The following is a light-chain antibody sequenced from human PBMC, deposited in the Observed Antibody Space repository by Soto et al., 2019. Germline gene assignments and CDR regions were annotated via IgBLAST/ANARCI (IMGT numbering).Light chain of an antibody. V-gene: IGKV3-11*01. CDR2: DVS. CDR3: QQRSNWPLT. J-gene: IGKJ4*01. Sequence: EIVLTQSPATLSLSTGERAILSCRASQSVSNFLACYQQKPAQAPRILLFDVSTRATGVLPRFSGSGSGTAFSLTIIGLEPEDFAIFYCQQRSNWPLTFGGGTKVDIK. CDR1: QSVSNF.